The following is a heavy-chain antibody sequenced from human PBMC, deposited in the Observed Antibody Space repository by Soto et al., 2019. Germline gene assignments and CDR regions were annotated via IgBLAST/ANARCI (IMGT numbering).Heavy chain of an antibody. D-gene: IGHD2-8*02. V-gene: IGHV4-39*07. CDR1: GGSISSSSHY. J-gene: IGHJ4*02. Sequence: SETLSLTCTVSGGSISSSSHYWGWIRQPPGKGLEWIGNIYYSGSTYYNPSLKSRVTISVDTSKNQFSLKLTFLTGAGKAVYYCARDKITGLFDYWGQGTLVTVS. CDR2: IYYSGST. CDR3: ARDKITGLFDY.